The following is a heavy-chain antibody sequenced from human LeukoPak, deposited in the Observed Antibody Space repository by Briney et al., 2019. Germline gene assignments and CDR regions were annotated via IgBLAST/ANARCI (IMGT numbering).Heavy chain of an antibody. V-gene: IGHV3-20*01. Sequence: PGGSLRLSCAASGFTFDDYGMSWVRQVPGKGLEWVSGINRNGGTINYGDSVKGRFTISRDNDKNSLYLQMNSLRAEDTALYHCARERSTSNWYGTPDFDYWGQGTLVTVSS. CDR1: GFTFDDYG. CDR3: ARERSTSNWYGTPDFDY. D-gene: IGHD6-13*01. J-gene: IGHJ4*02. CDR2: INRNGGTI.